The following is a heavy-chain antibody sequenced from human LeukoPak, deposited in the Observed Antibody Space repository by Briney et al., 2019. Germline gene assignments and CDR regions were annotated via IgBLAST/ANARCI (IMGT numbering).Heavy chain of an antibody. D-gene: IGHD4-23*01. J-gene: IGHJ5*02. V-gene: IGHV1-2*02. CDR2: INPNSGGT. CDR1: GYTFTGYY. Sequence: ASVKVSCKSSGYTFTGYYMHWVRQPPGQGLEWMGWINPNSGGTNYAQDFHGRITVTRDTSISTAYMELSRLRSDDTAVYYCARAGDGGNLAWGQGTLVTVSS. CDR3: ARAGDGGNLA.